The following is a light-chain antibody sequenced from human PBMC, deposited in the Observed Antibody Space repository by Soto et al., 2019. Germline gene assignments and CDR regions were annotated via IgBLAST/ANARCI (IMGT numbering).Light chain of an antibody. J-gene: IGKJ1*01. Sequence: EIVLTQSPATLSSSPGERATLSCRASQSVSSYLACYQQKPGQAPRLLIYDASDRATGIPARFSGSGSGTDFTLTISSLEPEDFAVYYCQQRSNWPRTFGQGTKVEIK. CDR2: DAS. CDR1: QSVSSY. V-gene: IGKV3-11*01. CDR3: QQRSNWPRT.